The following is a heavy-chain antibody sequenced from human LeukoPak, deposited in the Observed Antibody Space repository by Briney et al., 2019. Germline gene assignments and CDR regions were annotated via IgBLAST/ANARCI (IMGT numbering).Heavy chain of an antibody. J-gene: IGHJ4*02. CDR1: GLTFSTSG. CDR2: IGPTGSDR. Sequence: PRRSLRLACTASGLTFSTSGFTCVRQAPGRGLEWVASIGPTGSDRYHADSIKGRFTISRDNANNFLYLQMNSLRAEDTAVYYCATETNGRHYDYWGQGTLLTVSS. CDR3: ATETNGRHYDY. V-gene: IGHV3-21*06. D-gene: IGHD1-14*01.